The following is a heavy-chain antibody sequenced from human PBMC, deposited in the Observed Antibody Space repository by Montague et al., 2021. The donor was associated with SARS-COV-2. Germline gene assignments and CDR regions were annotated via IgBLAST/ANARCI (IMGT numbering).Heavy chain of an antibody. CDR1: GFTFSSYW. CDR2: INSDGSST. CDR3: CTLGGVIGATIDYYYYGMDV. Sequence: SLRLSCAASGFTFSSYWMHWVRQAPGKGLVWVSRINSDGSSTSYADSVKGRFTISRDNAKNTLYLQMNSLRAEDTAVYYCCTLGGVIGATIDYYYYGMDVWGQGTTVTVSS. V-gene: IGHV3-74*01. J-gene: IGHJ6*02. D-gene: IGHD5-12*01.